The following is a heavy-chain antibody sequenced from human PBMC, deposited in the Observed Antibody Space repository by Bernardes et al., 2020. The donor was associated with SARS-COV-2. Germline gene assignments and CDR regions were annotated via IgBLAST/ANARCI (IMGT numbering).Heavy chain of an antibody. D-gene: IGHD1-26*01. CDR1: GFIFSDYT. V-gene: IGHV3-7*01. J-gene: IGHJ4*02. CDR2: MKEDGSDV. Sequence: GSLSLSCAASGFIFSDYTMSWVRQAPGKGLEWVAKMKEDGSDVYYVNSVMGRFTISRDNAKNSLYLQMGSLRVEDTAVYYCARGGASRFDQWGQGILVIVSS. CDR3: ARGGASRFDQ.